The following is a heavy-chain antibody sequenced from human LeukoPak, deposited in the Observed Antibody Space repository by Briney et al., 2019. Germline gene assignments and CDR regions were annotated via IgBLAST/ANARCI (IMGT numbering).Heavy chain of an antibody. CDR3: ARGRGIGVAGYYYFDY. V-gene: IGHV7-4-1*02. CDR1: GYTFTTYD. J-gene: IGHJ4*02. CDR2: INTNTGNP. Sequence: ASVKVSCKASGYTFTTYDINWVRQAPGQGLEWMGWINTNTGNPAFAQGFTGRFVFSLDTSVSTAYLQISSLKAEDTAVYYCARGRGIGVAGYYYFDYWGQGTLVTVSS. D-gene: IGHD6-19*01.